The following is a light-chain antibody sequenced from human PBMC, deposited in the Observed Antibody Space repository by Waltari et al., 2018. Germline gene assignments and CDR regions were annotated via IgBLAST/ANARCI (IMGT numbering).Light chain of an antibody. J-gene: IGKJ1*01. CDR2: GAS. V-gene: IGKV3-20*01. Sequence: EIVLTQSPGTLSLSPGERATLSCRASQSVSSSYLAWFQQNPGQAPRLLIYGASNRATGIPDRFSARGSGTDFTLTISRLEPEDIAVYYCQQYGSSPWTFGQGSKVEFK. CDR3: QQYGSSPWT. CDR1: QSVSSSY.